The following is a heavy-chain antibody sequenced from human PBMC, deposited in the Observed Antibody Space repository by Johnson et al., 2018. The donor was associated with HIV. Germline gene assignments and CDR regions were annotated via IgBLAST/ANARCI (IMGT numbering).Heavy chain of an antibody. CDR3: ARDQFMSGGYCSGGSCYSQPSGI. Sequence: MLLVESGGGLVQPGGSLRLSCAASGFTVSSNYMSWVRQAPGKGLEWVSVIYSGGSTYYADSVKRRFTISRANSKHTLYLQMHSLRAEDTAVYYCARDQFMSGGYCSGGSCYSQPSGIWGQGTMVTVSS. J-gene: IGHJ3*02. CDR2: IYSGGST. V-gene: IGHV3-66*02. D-gene: IGHD2-15*01. CDR1: GFTVSSNY.